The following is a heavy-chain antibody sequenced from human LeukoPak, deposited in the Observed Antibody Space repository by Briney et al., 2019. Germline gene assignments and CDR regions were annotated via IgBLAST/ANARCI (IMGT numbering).Heavy chain of an antibody. J-gene: IGHJ4*02. CDR1: GGTFSSYA. D-gene: IGHD6-13*01. CDR2: IIPIFGTA. Sequence: SVKVSCKASGGTFSSYAISWVRQAPGQGLEWMGRIIPIFGTANYAQKFQGRVTITTDESTSTAYMELSSLRTEDTAVYYCATPGIAAAGIGFGFDYWGQGTLVTVSS. CDR3: ATPGIAAAGIGFGFDY. V-gene: IGHV1-69*05.